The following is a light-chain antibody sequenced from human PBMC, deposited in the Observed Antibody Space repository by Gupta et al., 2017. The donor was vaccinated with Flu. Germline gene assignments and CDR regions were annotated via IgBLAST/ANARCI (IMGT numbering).Light chain of an antibody. CDR3: QQGNPSPRS. V-gene: IGKV1-13*01. CDR2: DAT. J-gene: IGKJ1*01. Sequence: LVSDATRVDAGVPSRFSGSGSGTDFTLTIDKLHPDDFATYFCQQGNPSPRSFGQGTRVEI.